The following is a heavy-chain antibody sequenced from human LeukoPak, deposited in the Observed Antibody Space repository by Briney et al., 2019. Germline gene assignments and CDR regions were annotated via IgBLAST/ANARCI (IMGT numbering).Heavy chain of an antibody. V-gene: IGHV3-23*01. D-gene: IGHD3-9*01. CDR2: ISGSGSNT. CDR3: ANGYFDWLLHRTDAFDI. J-gene: IGHJ3*02. CDR1: GFTFSSYG. Sequence: GGSLRLSCAASGFTFSSYGMSWVRQAPGKGLEWVSAISGSGSNTYYADSVKGRFTISRDNSKDTLHLQMNSLRAEDTAVYYCANGYFDWLLHRTDAFDIWGQGTMVTVSS.